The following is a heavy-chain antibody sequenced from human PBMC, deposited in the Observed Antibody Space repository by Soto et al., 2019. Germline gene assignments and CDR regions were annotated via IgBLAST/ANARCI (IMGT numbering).Heavy chain of an antibody. CDR2: ISYDGSNK. CDR3: AKDVLDTAMVNFDY. D-gene: IGHD5-18*01. CDR1: GFTFSSYG. V-gene: IGHV3-30*18. J-gene: IGHJ4*02. Sequence: SLRLSCAASGFTFSSYGMHWVRQAPGKGLEWVAVISYDGSNKYYADSVKGRFTISRDNSKNTLYLQMNSLRAEDTAVYYCAKDVLDTAMVNFDYWGQGTLVTVSS.